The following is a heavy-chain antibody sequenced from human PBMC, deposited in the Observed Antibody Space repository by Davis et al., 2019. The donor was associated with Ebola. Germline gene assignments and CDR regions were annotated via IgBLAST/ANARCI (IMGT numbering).Heavy chain of an antibody. CDR3: ARGFVGNDFWSGYFFDL. CDR1: GYTFTNYP. Sequence: ASVKVSCKASGYTFTNYPMHWVRQAPGQRLEWMGWSNAANGHTKYSQNFQGRVTITIDTSASTAYMELSGLTSEDTAVYFCARGFVGNDFWSGYFFDLWGHGTLVTVSS. CDR2: SNAANGHT. J-gene: IGHJ4*01. D-gene: IGHD3-3*01. V-gene: IGHV1-3*01.